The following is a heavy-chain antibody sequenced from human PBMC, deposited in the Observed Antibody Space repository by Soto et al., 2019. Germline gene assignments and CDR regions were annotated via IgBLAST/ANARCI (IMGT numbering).Heavy chain of an antibody. CDR3: ARGKADRGSGDYNY. CDR1: GFTFSSYW. Sequence: GGSLRLSCAASGFTFSSYWMHWVRQAPGKGLVWVSRINSDASTTTYADSVKGRFTISRDNAKNTLYLQMNSLRAEDTAAYYCARGKADRGSGDYNYWGQGNLVTVSP. D-gene: IGHD4-17*01. J-gene: IGHJ4*02. V-gene: IGHV3-74*01. CDR2: INSDASTT.